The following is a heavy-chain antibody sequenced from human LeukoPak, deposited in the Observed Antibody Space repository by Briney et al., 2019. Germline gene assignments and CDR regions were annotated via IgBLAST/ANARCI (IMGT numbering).Heavy chain of an antibody. CDR3: TRLYYYGSGSYYTNYYYGMDV. CDR1: GFTFSGSA. Sequence: GGSLRLSCAASGFTFSGSAMHWVRQASGKGLEWVGRIRSKANSYATAYAASVKGRFTISIDDSKNTAYLQMNSLKTEDTAVYYCTRLYYYGSGSYYTNYYYGMDVWGKGTTVTVSS. J-gene: IGHJ6*04. D-gene: IGHD3-10*01. CDR2: IRSKANSYAT. V-gene: IGHV3-73*01.